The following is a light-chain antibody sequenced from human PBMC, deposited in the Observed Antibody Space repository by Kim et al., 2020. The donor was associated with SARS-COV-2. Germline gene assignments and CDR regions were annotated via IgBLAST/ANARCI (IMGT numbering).Light chain of an antibody. J-gene: IGLJ2*01. V-gene: IGLV4-69*01. Sequence: ASVKLTFPLGSGHSSYRIAWHQQQPEKGPRFLMKVNSDGSHRKGDGIPDRFSGSSSGAERYLTISSLQSEDEADYYCQTWGTGIGVFGGGTQLTVL. CDR3: QTWGTGIGV. CDR2: VNSDGSH. CDR1: SGHSSYR.